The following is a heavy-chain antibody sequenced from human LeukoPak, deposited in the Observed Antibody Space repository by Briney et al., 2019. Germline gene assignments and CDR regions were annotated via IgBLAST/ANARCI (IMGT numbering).Heavy chain of an antibody. Sequence: GGSLRLSCADSGFTFSSYSMIWVRQAPGKGLEWVSSITSSSSMFYAESVRGRFTISRDNAKNSLFLQMNSLRAEDTAVYYCARVRSGYYVDYWGQGTLVTVSS. D-gene: IGHD3-3*01. CDR3: ARVRSGYYVDY. CDR1: GFTFSSYS. J-gene: IGHJ4*02. V-gene: IGHV3-21*01. CDR2: ITSSSSM.